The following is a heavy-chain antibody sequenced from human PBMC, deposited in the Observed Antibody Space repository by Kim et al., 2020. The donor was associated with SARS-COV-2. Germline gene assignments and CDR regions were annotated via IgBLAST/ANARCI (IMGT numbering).Heavy chain of an antibody. CDR2: MNPNSGNT. Sequence: ASVKVSCKASGYTFTSYDINWVRQATGQGLEWMGWMNPNSGNTGYAQKFQGRVTMTRNTSISTAYMELSSLRSEDTAVYYCARGWRHQLVFNLLYGMDVWGQGTTVTVSS. D-gene: IGHD6-13*01. CDR3: ARGWRHQLVFNLLYGMDV. J-gene: IGHJ6*02. V-gene: IGHV1-8*01. CDR1: GYTFTSYD.